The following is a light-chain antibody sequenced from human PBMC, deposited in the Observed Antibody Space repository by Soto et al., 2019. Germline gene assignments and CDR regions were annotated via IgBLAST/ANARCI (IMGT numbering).Light chain of an antibody. V-gene: IGKV3-20*01. J-gene: IGKJ1*01. CDR1: QSVDSSF. CDR3: QQYVSSVT. CDR2: GAS. Sequence: EIVLTQSPGSLSLSPGERATLSCRASQSVDSSFFAWYQQKPGQAPRLLIYGASNRATGIPDRCSGSGSVTDFTLTISRLEPEDFAVYYCQQYVSSVTFGQGTKVEIK.